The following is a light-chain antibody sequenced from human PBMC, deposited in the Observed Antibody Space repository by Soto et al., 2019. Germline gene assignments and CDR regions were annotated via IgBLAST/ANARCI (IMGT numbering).Light chain of an antibody. CDR2: GAS. CDR1: QSVSSN. CDR3: QQDYNLPWT. Sequence: ERVMTHSPATLSVSPGERATLSCRASQSVSSNLAWYQRKPGQAPRLLIYGASTRATGIPARFSGSGSGTDFTLTISSLQPEDFAVYYCQQDYNLPWTFGQGTKV. J-gene: IGKJ1*01. V-gene: IGKV3D-15*01.